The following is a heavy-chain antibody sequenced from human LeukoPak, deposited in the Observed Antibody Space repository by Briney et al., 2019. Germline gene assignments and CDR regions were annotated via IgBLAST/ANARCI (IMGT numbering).Heavy chain of an antibody. V-gene: IGHV1-8*03. Sequence: GSVNVSCKTTGYTLTSFDINWVRHTTGRGPEGVGLVNCDNENTRYARKFQGRVAITRDTSTRTVYLELNNMSSDDTAMYYCTRGPFLNGNAYNWFDPWGQGTLVTVSS. CDR2: VNCDNENT. CDR1: GYTLTSFD. D-gene: IGHD1-20*01. J-gene: IGHJ5*02. CDR3: TRGPFLNGNAYNWFDP.